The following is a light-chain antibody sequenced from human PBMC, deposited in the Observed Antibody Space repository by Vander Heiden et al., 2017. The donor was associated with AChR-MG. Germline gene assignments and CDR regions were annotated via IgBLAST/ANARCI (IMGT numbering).Light chain of an antibody. J-gene: IGKJ4*01. Sequence: DIVMTQSPLSLPVTPGAPASISCRSSQSLLHSNGYNYLDWYLQKPGQSPQLLIYLGSNRASGVPDRFSGSGSGTDFTLKISRVEAEDVGVYYCMQALQTPLTFGGGNKVEIK. CDR2: LGS. V-gene: IGKV2-28*01. CDR1: QSLLHSNGYNY. CDR3: MQALQTPLT.